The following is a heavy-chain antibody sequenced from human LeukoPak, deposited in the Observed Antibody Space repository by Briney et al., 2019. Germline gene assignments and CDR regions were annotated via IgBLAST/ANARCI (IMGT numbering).Heavy chain of an antibody. V-gene: IGHV3-49*03. J-gene: IGHJ4*02. CDR2: IRSKAYGGTT. CDR1: GFTFSSYG. D-gene: IGHD3-16*01. Sequence: QPGRSLRLSCAASGFTFSSYGMHWFRQAPGKGLGWVGFIRSKAYGGTTEYAASVKGRFTISRDDSKSIAYLQMNSLKTEDTAVYYCTRDPTYYDYVWGVIFDYWGQGTLVTVSS. CDR3: TRDPTYYDYVWGVIFDY.